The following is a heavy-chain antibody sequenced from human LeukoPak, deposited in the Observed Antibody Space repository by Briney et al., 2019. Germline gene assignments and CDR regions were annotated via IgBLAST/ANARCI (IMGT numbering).Heavy chain of an antibody. J-gene: IGHJ2*01. V-gene: IGHV4-59*01. CDR2: IYYSGST. Sequence: SETLSLTCTVSGGSISSYYWSWIRQPPGKGLEWIGYIYYSGSTTYNPSLESRVTISVDTSKNQFSLKLSSVTAADTAVYYCARDFGGSDGYTGYWCFDLWGRGTLVTVSS. D-gene: IGHD5-24*01. CDR1: GGSISSYY. CDR3: ARDFGGSDGYTGYWCFDL.